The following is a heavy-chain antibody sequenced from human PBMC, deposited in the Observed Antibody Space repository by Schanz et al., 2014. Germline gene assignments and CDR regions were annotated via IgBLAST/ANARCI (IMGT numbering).Heavy chain of an antibody. J-gene: IGHJ4*02. D-gene: IGHD3-10*01. CDR3: ARSRGDVLLWFGEWDY. Sequence: QVPLVQSGAEVKKPGSSLKVPCKASGGSFDTYTIAWVRQAPGQGLEWMGRIIPIVDITNYAQKFLGRVTITADKSTSTAYMELKSLRSADTAVYYCARSRGDVLLWFGEWDYWGQGTLVTVSS. V-gene: IGHV1-69*02. CDR2: IIPIVDIT. CDR1: GGSFDTYT.